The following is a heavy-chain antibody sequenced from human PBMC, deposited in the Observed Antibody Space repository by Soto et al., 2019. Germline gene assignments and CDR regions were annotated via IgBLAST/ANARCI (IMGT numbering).Heavy chain of an antibody. CDR3: ARRASR. CDR1: GFAFSSSE. Sequence: GGSLRLSCAASGFAFSSSEMYWVRQAPGKGLEWISYIHPSGQPIFYADSVKGRFTISRDNANNSLLLQMNSLRAEDTAVYYCARRASRWGQGTMVTVSS. J-gene: IGHJ3*01. CDR2: IHPSGQPI. V-gene: IGHV3-48*03. D-gene: IGHD1-26*01.